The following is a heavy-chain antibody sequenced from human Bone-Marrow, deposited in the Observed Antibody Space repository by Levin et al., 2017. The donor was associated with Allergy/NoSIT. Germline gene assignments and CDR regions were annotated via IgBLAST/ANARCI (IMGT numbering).Heavy chain of an antibody. CDR1: GASINNHH. CDR2: MYKTSSA. Sequence: SQTLSLTCTVSGASINNHHWSWIRQPPGKGLEWIGYMYKTSSANFNPSLKSRVTMSADMSKNQFSLSLSSVTAADTAVYYCARQAYGTRYYSRSPKNKEDDYYYMDVWGRGTTVTVSS. CDR3: ARQAYGTRYYSRSPKNKEDDYYYMDV. V-gene: IGHV4-59*11. J-gene: IGHJ6*03. D-gene: IGHD3-10*01.